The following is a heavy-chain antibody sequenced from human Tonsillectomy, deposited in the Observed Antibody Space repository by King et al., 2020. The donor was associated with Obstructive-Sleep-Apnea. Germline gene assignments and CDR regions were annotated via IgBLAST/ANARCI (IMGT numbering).Heavy chain of an antibody. J-gene: IGHJ4*02. CDR3: ARQSDSSGNDF. V-gene: IGHV4-59*08. D-gene: IGHD3-3*01. Sequence: QLQESGPGLVKPSETLSLTCTVSGGSISSYYWSWIRQPPGKGLEWIGYIYYSGSSNYNPSLKSRVTMSVDTSKNQFSLKLSSVTAADTAVYYCARQSDSSGNDFWGQGTLVTVSS. CDR1: GGSISSYY. CDR2: IYYSGSS.